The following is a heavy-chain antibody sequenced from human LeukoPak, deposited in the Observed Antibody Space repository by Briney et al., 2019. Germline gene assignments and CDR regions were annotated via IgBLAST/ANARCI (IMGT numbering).Heavy chain of an antibody. CDR3: AKRYFGSGSTRYFDL. J-gene: IGHJ2*01. CDR2: ISGSGGNT. V-gene: IGHV3-23*01. D-gene: IGHD3-10*01. CDR1: GFTFSSYA. Sequence: PGGSLRLSCAASGFTFSSYAMSWVRQAPGKGLEWVSDISGSGGNTYHADSVKGRSTISRDNSKNTLYLQMNSLRAEDTAVYYCAKRYFGSGSTRYFDLWGRGTLVTVSS.